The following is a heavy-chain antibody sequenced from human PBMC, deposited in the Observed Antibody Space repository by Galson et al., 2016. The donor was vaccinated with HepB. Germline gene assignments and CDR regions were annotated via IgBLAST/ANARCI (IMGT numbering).Heavy chain of an antibody. CDR3: ARARSYLRSTPFAYCDY. V-gene: IGHV1-46*04. CDR2: MNPSGDST. CDR1: GYNLTNFY. Sequence: SVKVSCKASGYNLTNFYIYWLRQAPGQGLEWMAFMNPSGDSTSYAGRLQGSIIVTRDTSTSTDYMELTALTSDDTAVYYCARARSYLRSTPFAYCDYWGQGTQVLVSS. D-gene: IGHD2-15*01. J-gene: IGHJ4*02.